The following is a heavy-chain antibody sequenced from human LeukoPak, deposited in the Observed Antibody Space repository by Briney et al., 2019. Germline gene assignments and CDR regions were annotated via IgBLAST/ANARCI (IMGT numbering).Heavy chain of an antibody. CDR3: ARTTRFEDIAWFDP. CDR2: IYYSGST. D-gene: IGHD3-16*01. CDR1: GGSISSSSYY. J-gene: IGHJ5*02. V-gene: IGHV4-39*01. Sequence: SETLSLTCTVSGGSISSSSYYWGWIRQPPGKGLEWIGSIYYSGSTYYNPSLKSRVTISADTSKNQFSLKLSSVTAADTAVYYCARTTRFEDIAWFDPWGQGTLVTVSS.